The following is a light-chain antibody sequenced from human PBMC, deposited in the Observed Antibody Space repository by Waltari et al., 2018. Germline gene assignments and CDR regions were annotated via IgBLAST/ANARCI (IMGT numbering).Light chain of an antibody. CDR2: DAS. V-gene: IGKV3-11*01. Sequence: EIVLTQSPATLSLSPGERATLSCRASQSVSTFLAWYQQKPGQAPRLRIYDASYRAPGITARFSGSGSGTDFTLTISSLEPEDFSVYYCLQRSNGRGTFGGGT. CDR1: QSVSTF. CDR3: LQRSNGRGT. J-gene: IGKJ4*01.